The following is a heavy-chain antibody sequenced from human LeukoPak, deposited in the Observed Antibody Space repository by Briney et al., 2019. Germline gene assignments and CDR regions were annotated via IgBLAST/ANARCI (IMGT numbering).Heavy chain of an antibody. J-gene: IGHJ3*01. Sequence: GGSLRLSCAASGFTLSTYAMSWVRQTPGKGLEWVAATSSSDAGTYHADSVRGRFTISRDNSKNTLYLQMNSLRAEDAAIYYCAKVRKGVGAFDLWGQGTMVTVSS. CDR1: GFTLSTYA. D-gene: IGHD3-16*01. CDR3: AKVRKGVGAFDL. CDR2: TSSSDAGT. V-gene: IGHV3-23*01.